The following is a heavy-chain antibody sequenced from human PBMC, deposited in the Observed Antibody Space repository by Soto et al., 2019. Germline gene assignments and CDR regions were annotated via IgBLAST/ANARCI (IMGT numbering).Heavy chain of an antibody. CDR2: IIPIFGTA. Sequence: GASVKVSCKASGGTFSSYAISWVRQAPGQGLEWMGGIIPIFGTANYAQKFQGRVTITADESTSTAYMELSSLRSEDTAVYYCARGARSGSGYYNWFDPWGQRTLVTVSS. CDR1: GGTFSSYA. CDR3: ARGARSGSGYYNWFDP. J-gene: IGHJ5*02. D-gene: IGHD3-3*01. V-gene: IGHV1-69*13.